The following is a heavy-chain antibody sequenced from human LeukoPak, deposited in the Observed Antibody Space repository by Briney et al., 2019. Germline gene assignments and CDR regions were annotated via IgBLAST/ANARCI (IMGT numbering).Heavy chain of an antibody. CDR3: ARLFHWSSSSWCGYYFDY. Sequence: EXLSLTCAVSTYSISSGYYWGWSRQPPGKGREWIGRVYHSGSTYYSRSLKRRVTISVDTSKKKFSLKVSSVTAADTAVYYCARLFHWSSSSWCGYYFDYWGQGTLVTVSS. J-gene: IGHJ4*02. CDR1: TYSISSGYY. D-gene: IGHD6-13*01. CDR2: VYHSGST. V-gene: IGHV4-38-2*01.